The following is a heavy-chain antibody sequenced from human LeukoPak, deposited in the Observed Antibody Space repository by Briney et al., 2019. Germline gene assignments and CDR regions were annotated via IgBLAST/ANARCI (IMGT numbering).Heavy chain of an antibody. Sequence: SVKVSCKASGGTFSSYAISWVRQAPGQGLEWMGRVIPILGIANYAQKFQGRVTITADKSTSTAYMELSSLRSEDTAVYYCARPKRVGAFDIWGQGTMVTVSS. CDR3: ARPKRVGAFDI. CDR2: VIPILGIA. J-gene: IGHJ3*02. V-gene: IGHV1-69*04. CDR1: GGTFSSYA.